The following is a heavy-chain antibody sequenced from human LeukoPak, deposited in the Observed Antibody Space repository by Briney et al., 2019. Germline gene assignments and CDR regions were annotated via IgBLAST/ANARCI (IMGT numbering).Heavy chain of an antibody. CDR1: GFSLTTSGAG. D-gene: IGHD6-13*01. V-gene: IGHV2-5*01. CDR3: AHRPIPAAGFNWFDP. J-gene: IGHJ5*02. Sequence: SGPTLVKPTQTLTQTCTFSGFSLTTSGAGVGWIRQPPGKALEWLALIYWNDDKRYRPSLKSRLTIAKDTSKNQVVLTMTNMDPVDTATYYCAHRPIPAAGFNWFDPWGQGTLVTVSS. CDR2: IYWNDDK.